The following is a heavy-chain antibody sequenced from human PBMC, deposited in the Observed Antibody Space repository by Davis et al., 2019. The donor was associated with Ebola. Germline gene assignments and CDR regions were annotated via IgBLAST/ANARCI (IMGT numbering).Heavy chain of an antibody. J-gene: IGHJ4*02. CDR2: ITGSSDLT. D-gene: IGHD1-1*01. CDR3: ARNGPVPNWYYFDI. V-gene: IGHV3-23*01. Sequence: PGGSLRLSCAASGFTSSDYGMNWVRQAPGKGPEWVSGITGSSDLTTYADSVKGRFTISRDNSKNTLYLQMNDLRVEDTAVYYCARNGPVPNWYYFDIWGQGTPVDVSS. CDR1: GFTSSDYG.